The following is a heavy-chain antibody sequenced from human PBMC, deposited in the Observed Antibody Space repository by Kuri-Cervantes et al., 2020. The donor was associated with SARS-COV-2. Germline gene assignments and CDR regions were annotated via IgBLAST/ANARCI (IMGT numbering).Heavy chain of an antibody. CDR3: ARERGGKQWLARAGYFQH. V-gene: IGHV1-46*01. D-gene: IGHD6-19*01. CDR2: INPSGGST. CDR1: GYTFTSYY. J-gene: IGHJ1*01. Sequence: ASVKVSCKASGYTFTSYYMHWVRQAPGQGLEWMGIINPSGGSTSYAQKFQGRVTMTRDTSISTAYMELSSLRSEDTAVYYCARERGGKQWLARAGYFQHWGQGTLVTVSS.